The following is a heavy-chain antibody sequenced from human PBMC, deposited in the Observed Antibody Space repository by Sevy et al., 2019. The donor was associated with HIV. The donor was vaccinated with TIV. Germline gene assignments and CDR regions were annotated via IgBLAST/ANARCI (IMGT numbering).Heavy chain of an antibody. CDR1: GYTFTSYG. CDR3: ARKTTMVRNYYYGMDV. CDR2: ISAYNGNT. D-gene: IGHD3-10*01. J-gene: IGHJ6*02. Sequence: ASVKFSCKASGYTFTSYGISWVRQAPGQGLEWMGWISAYNGNTNYAQKLQGRVTMTTDTSTSTAYMELRSLRSDDTAVYYCARKTTMVRNYYYGMDVWGQGTTVTVSS. V-gene: IGHV1-18*01.